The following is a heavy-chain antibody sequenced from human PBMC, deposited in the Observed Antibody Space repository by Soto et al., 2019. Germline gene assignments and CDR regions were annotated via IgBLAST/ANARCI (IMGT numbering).Heavy chain of an antibody. CDR2: IYYSGST. Sequence: SETLSLTCTVSGGSISSGGYYWSWIRQHPGKGLEWIGYIYYSGSTYYNPSLKSRVTISVDTSKNQFSLKLSSVTAADTAVYYCAPLARYSSSWYGANYYGMDVWGQGTTVTVSS. J-gene: IGHJ6*02. CDR3: APLARYSSSWYGANYYGMDV. CDR1: GGSISSGGYY. V-gene: IGHV4-31*03. D-gene: IGHD6-13*01.